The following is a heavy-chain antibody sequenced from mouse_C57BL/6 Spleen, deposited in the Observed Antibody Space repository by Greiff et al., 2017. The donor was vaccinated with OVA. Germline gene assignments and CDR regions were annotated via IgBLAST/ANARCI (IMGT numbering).Heavy chain of an antibody. CDR1: GYSITSGYY. V-gene: IGHV3-6*01. CDR2: ISYDGSN. Sequence: DVKLVESGPGLVKPSQSLSLTCSVTGYSITSGYYWNWIRQFPGNKLEWMGYISYDGSNNYNPSLKNRISITRDTSKNQFFLKLNSVTTEDTATYYCARVLTGTEAWFAYWGQGTLVTVSA. D-gene: IGHD4-1*01. CDR3: ARVLTGTEAWFAY. J-gene: IGHJ3*01.